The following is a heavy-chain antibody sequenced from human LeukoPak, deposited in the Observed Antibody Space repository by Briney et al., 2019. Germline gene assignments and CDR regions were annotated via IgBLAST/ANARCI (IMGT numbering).Heavy chain of an antibody. D-gene: IGHD5-24*01. Sequence: GESLKISCQGSGFTFTSYWIGWVRQMPVTVLEWMGIFYPCDSDTRYSPSFKGQVTISADKSISTAYLQWSSLKASDTAMYYCARPSRWSPLNYFDYWGQGTLVTVSS. CDR1: GFTFTSYW. CDR3: ARPSRWSPLNYFDY. V-gene: IGHV5-51*01. J-gene: IGHJ4*02. CDR2: FYPCDSDT.